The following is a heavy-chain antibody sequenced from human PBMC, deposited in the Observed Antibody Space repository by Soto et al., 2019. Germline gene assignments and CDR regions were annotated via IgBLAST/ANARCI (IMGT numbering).Heavy chain of an antibody. CDR1: GGTFSSYA. Sequence: QVQLVQSGAEVRQPASSVKVSCKTSGGTFSSYAISWVRQAPGQGLEWMGGIVPIVDTSTYAQKFQGRVTIPANESTGTAYMELRSLRSDDTAIYNCVGVVPIPGSPDNWGKGTLVTVSS. CDR3: VGVVPIPGSPDN. J-gene: IGHJ4*02. D-gene: IGHD2-2*01. CDR2: IVPIVDTS. V-gene: IGHV1-69*12.